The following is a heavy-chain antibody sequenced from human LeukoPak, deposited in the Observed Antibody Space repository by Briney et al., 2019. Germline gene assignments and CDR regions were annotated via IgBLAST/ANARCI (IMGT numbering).Heavy chain of an antibody. J-gene: IGHJ3*02. CDR3: ARSVVTHAFDI. V-gene: IGHV4-59*01. CDR2: IYYSRST. D-gene: IGHD3-22*01. CDR1: GGSISSYY. Sequence: SETLSLTCTVSGGSISSYYWSRVRQPPGKGLEWIGSIYYSRSTNYNPSLKSRVTISVDTSKNQFSLKLSSVTAADTAVYYCARSVVTHAFDIWGQGTMVTVSS.